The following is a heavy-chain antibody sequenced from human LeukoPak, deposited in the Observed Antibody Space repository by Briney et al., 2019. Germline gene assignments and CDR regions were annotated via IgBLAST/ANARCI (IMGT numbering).Heavy chain of an antibody. V-gene: IGHV3-30-3*01. CDR1: GFTFSSYA. D-gene: IGHD3-3*01. Sequence: TGGSLRLSCAASGFTFSSYAMHWVRQAPGKGLEWVAVISYDGSNKYYADSVKGRFTISRDNSKNTLYLQMNSLRAEDTAVYYCARDRDFWSGYYTPPLGMDVWGQGTTVTVSS. CDR2: ISYDGSNK. J-gene: IGHJ6*02. CDR3: ARDRDFWSGYYTPPLGMDV.